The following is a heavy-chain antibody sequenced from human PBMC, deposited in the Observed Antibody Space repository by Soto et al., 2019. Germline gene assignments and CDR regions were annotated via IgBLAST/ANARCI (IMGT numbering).Heavy chain of an antibody. CDR2: IIPIFDTA. CDR1: GDTFSSYA. V-gene: IGHV1-69*13. J-gene: IGHJ5*02. Sequence: ASVKVSCKASGDTFSSYAISWVRQAPGQGLEWMGGIIPIFDTANYAHKFQGRVTITADESTSTAYMELSSLRSEDTAVYYCARTETPVRAAIYWFDPWGQGTLVTVSS. CDR3: ARTETPVRAAIYWFDP. D-gene: IGHD2-2*01.